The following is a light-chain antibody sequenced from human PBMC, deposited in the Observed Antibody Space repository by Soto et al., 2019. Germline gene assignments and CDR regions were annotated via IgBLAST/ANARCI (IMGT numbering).Light chain of an antibody. CDR1: QSVSSY. Sequence: EIGLTQSPATLSFSPGERATLSCRASQSVSSYLAWYQQKPGQAPRLLIYDASNRATGIPARFSGSGSGTDFTLTISSLEPEDFAVYYCQQRSNFITSGQGTRLEN. CDR3: QQRSNFIT. CDR2: DAS. J-gene: IGKJ5*01. V-gene: IGKV3-11*01.